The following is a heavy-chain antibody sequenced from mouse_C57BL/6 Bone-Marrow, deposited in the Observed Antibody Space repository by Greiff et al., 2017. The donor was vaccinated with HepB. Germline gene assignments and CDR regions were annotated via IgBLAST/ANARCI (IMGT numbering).Heavy chain of an antibody. J-gene: IGHJ2*01. CDR1: GFNIKNTY. V-gene: IGHV14-3*01. CDR3: ASLYYSNYTHFDY. Sequence: EVQLQQSVAELVRPGASVKLSCTASGFNIKNTYMHWVKQRPEQGLEWIGRIDPANGNTKYAPKFQGKATITADTSSNTAYLQLSSLTSEDTAIYYCASLYYSNYTHFDYWGQGTTLTVSS. D-gene: IGHD2-5*01. CDR2: IDPANGNT.